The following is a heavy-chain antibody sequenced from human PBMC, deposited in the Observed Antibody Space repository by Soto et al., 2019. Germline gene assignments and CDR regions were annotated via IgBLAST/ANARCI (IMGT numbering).Heavy chain of an antibody. Sequence: GASVKVFCRASGYIFSTYAIHWGRQAPGQKVEWMGWINAGNGNTKYSQKFQDRVTFTRDTSASTASMELSSLRSGDTAVYYCARGTTFSMKGAANWLDPWGQGTLVTVSS. J-gene: IGHJ5*02. CDR1: GYIFSTYA. V-gene: IGHV1-3*01. CDR2: INAGNGNT. D-gene: IGHD3-22*01. CDR3: ARGTTFSMKGAANWLDP.